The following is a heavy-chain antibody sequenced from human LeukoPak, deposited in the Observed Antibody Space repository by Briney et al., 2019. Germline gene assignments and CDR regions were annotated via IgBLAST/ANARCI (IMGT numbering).Heavy chain of an antibody. CDR1: GGSISSSSYY. CDR2: IYYSGST. CDR3: ARFGDSGWSDLYYFDY. D-gene: IGHD6-19*01. Sequence: PSETLSLTCTVSGGSISSSSYYWGWIRQPPGKGLEWIGSIYYSGSTYYNPSLKSRVTISVDTSKNQFSLKLSSVTAADTAVYYCARFGDSGWSDLYYFDYWGQGTLVTVSS. J-gene: IGHJ4*02. V-gene: IGHV4-39*01.